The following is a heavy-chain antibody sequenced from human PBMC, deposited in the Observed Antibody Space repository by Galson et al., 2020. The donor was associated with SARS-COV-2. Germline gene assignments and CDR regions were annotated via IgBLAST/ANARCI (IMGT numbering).Heavy chain of an antibody. V-gene: IGHV4-31*03. CDR1: GGSISSGGYY. CDR2: IYYSGST. J-gene: IGHJ2*01. CDR3: ARDVLDTAMVTYWYFDL. D-gene: IGHD5-18*01. Sequence: SETLSLTCTVSGGSISSGGYYWSWIRQHPGKGLEWIGYIYYSGSTYYNPSLKSRVTISVDTSKNQFSLKLSSVTAADTAVYYCARDVLDTAMVTYWYFDLWGRGTLVTVSS.